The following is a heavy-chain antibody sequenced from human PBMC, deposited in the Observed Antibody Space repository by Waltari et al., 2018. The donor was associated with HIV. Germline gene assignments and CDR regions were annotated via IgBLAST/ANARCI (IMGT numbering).Heavy chain of an antibody. CDR2: VNWNSANI. V-gene: IGHV3-9*01. Sequence: EVQLVESGGGLVQLGRSLRLACATAGSTFVDYALHWVGKAPEKGLELVSGVNWNSANIGYADSVKGRFTITRDNAKNSLYLQMNSLRPEDTALYYCAKATSSITIFGIVIGYFDYWGQGTLVTVSS. CDR1: GSTFVDYA. CDR3: AKATSSITIFGIVIGYFDY. D-gene: IGHD3-3*01. J-gene: IGHJ4*02.